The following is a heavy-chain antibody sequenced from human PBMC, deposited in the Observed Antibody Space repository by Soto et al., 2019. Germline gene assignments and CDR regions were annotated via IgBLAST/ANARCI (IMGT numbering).Heavy chain of an antibody. J-gene: IGHJ5*02. V-gene: IGHV3-21*01. CDR2: ISSSSSYI. D-gene: IGHD3-22*01. Sequence: PGGSLRLSCAASGFTFSSYSMNWVRQAPGKGLEWVSSISSSSSYIYYADSVKGRFTISRDNAKNSLYLQMNSLRAEDTAVYYCARDYLPSVITTHHFGPWGQGTLVTVSS. CDR3: ARDYLPSVITTHHFGP. CDR1: GFTFSSYS.